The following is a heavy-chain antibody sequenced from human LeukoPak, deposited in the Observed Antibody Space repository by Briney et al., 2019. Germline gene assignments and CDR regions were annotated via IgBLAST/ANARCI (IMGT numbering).Heavy chain of an antibody. D-gene: IGHD4-17*01. CDR3: ARRGGKNYGDYVLYYDYMDV. Sequence: ASVKVSRKASGYTFTSYGITWVRQAPGQGLEWLGWISAYNGNTNYAQNLQGRVTMTTDTSTSTAYMELRSLRSDDTAVYYCARRGGKNYGDYVLYYDYMDVWGKGTTVTVSS. J-gene: IGHJ6*03. CDR1: GYTFTSYG. CDR2: ISAYNGNT. V-gene: IGHV1-18*01.